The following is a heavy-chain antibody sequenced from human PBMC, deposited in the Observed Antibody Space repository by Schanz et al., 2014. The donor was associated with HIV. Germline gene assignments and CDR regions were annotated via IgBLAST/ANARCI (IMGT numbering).Heavy chain of an antibody. CDR3: ARDQGGITAAAPALYYYNMDV. Sequence: QVQLVESGGGVVQPGKSLRLSCAASGFTFRNFGMHWVRQAPGKGLEWVAVISYDGSNKYYADSVKGRFTISRDNSKNTLYLQMNSLRGEDTAVYYCARDQGGITAAAPALYYYNMDVWGQGTTVTVSS. V-gene: IGHV3-30*19. J-gene: IGHJ6*02. CDR2: ISYDGSNK. D-gene: IGHD6-25*01. CDR1: GFTFRNFG.